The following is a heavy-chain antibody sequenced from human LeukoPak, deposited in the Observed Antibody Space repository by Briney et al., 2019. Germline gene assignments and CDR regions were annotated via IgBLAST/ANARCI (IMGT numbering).Heavy chain of an antibody. CDR1: GGTFSSYA. CDR2: VIPIFGTA. V-gene: IGHV1-69*05. CDR3: ARDNYAGANWFDP. D-gene: IGHD1-7*01. J-gene: IGHJ5*02. Sequence: ASVKVSCKASGGTFSSYAISWVRQAPGQGLEWMGGVIPIFGTANYAQKFQGRVTITTDESTSTAYMELSSLRSEDTAVYYCARDNYAGANWFDPWGQGTLVAVSS.